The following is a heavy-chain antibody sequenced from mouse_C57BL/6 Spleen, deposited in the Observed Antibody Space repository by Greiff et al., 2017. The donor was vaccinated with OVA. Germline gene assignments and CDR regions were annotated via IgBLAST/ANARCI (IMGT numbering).Heavy chain of an antibody. Sequence: EVQLQQSGPELVKPGASVKMSCKASGYTFTDYNMHWVKQSHGKSLEWIGYINPNNGGTSYNQKCKGKATLTVNKSSSTAYMELRSLTSEDSAVYNCARDELRHYYAMDYWGQGTSVTVSS. D-gene: IGHD1-2*01. V-gene: IGHV1-22*01. J-gene: IGHJ4*01. CDR3: ARDELRHYYAMDY. CDR1: GYTFTDYN. CDR2: INPNNGGT.